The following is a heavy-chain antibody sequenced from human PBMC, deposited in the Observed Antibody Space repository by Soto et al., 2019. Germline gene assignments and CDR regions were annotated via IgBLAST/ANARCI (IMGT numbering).Heavy chain of an antibody. D-gene: IGHD3-16*01. CDR3: ARRWGYYFDY. V-gene: IGHV4-30-2*02. CDR1: GGSISSGGYS. J-gene: IGHJ4*02. CDR2: IYHSGST. Sequence: PSETLSLTCAVSGGSISSGGYSWSWIRQPPGKGLEWIGYIYHSGSTYYNPSLKSRVTISVDRSKNQFSLKLSSVTAADTAVYYCARRWGYYFDYCGQGTLDTVSS.